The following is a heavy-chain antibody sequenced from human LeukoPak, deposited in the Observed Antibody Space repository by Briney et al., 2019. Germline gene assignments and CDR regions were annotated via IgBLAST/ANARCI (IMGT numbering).Heavy chain of an antibody. CDR2: MSYDGSTK. Sequence: GGSLRLSCAASGFTFSNYAMHWVRQAPHEGLEWVAVMSYDGSTKYYADSVKGRFTISRDNSKNTLSLHMASLTVEDTAMYYCARDHSGYDYWFDYWGQGTLVTVSS. CDR3: ARDHSGYDYWFDY. D-gene: IGHD5-12*01. J-gene: IGHJ4*02. CDR1: GFTFSNYA. V-gene: IGHV3-30-3*01.